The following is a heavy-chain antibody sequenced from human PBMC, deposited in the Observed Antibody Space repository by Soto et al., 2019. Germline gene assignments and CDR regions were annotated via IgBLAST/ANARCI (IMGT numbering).Heavy chain of an antibody. V-gene: IGHV1-2*04. CDR2: INPNSGGT. CDR3: AREGSYYDSSGYHNLDY. D-gene: IGHD3-22*01. Sequence: GSVKVSCKASGYTFTGYHMHWVRQSPGQGLEWMGWINPNSGGTNYAQKFQGWVTMTRDTSISTAYMELSRLRSDDTAVYYCAREGSYYDSSGYHNLDYWGQGTLVTVSS. CDR1: GYTFTGYH. J-gene: IGHJ4*02.